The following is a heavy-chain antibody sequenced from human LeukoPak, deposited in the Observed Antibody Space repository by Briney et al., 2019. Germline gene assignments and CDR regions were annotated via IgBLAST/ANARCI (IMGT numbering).Heavy chain of an antibody. D-gene: IGHD5-24*01. V-gene: IGHV1-24*01. J-gene: IGHJ4*02. CDR2: XDXEDGET. CDR3: VTDPYTTTDDNNFEPQGAY. CDR1: GXTLSXXX. Sequence: GXTLSXXXIHWXXQPXGXXXXXXGAXDXEDGETIYAQEFQGRATMTADTSTDTAYMELSSLTSDDTAVYYCVTDPYTTTDDNNFEPQGAYWGQGTLVTVSS.